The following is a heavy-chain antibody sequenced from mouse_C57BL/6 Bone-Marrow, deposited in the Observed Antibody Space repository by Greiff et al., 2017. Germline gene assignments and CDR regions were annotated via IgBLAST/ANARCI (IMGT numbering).Heavy chain of an antibody. D-gene: IGHD3-1*01. CDR3: ARPGWAWFAY. J-gene: IGHJ3*01. Sequence: EVKVIESGGGLVKPGGSLKLSCAASGFTFSDYGMHWVRQAPEKGLEWVAYISSGSSTIYYADTVKGRFTISRDNAKNTLFLQMTSLRSEDTAMYYCARPGWAWFAYWGQGTLVTVSA. CDR1: GFTFSDYG. CDR2: ISSGSSTI. V-gene: IGHV5-17*01.